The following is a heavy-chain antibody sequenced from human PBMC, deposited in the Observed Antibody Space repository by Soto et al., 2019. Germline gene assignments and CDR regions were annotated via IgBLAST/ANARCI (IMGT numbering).Heavy chain of an antibody. V-gene: IGHV4-4*02. CDR1: GGSISSSNW. Sequence: SETLSLTCAVSGGSISSSNWWSWVRQPPGKGLEWIGEIYHSGSTNYNPSLKSRVTISVDKSKNQFSLKLSSVTAADTAVYYCARDRGYCSGGSCYSIYYYYGMDVWGQGTTVTVSS. J-gene: IGHJ6*02. CDR3: ARDRGYCSGGSCYSIYYYYGMDV. D-gene: IGHD2-15*01. CDR2: IYHSGST.